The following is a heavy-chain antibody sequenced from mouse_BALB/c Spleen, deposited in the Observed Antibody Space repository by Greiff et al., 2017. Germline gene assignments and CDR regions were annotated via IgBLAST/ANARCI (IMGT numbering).Heavy chain of an antibody. CDR2: INPYNGDT. J-gene: IGHJ4*01. CDR3: ARPSLDY. D-gene: IGHD6-1*01. V-gene: IGHV1-18*01. Sequence: EVQLQESGPELVKPGASVKIPCKASGYTFTDYNMDWVKQSHGKSLEWIGDINPYNGDTFYNQKFKGKATLTVDKSSSTAHMELRSLASEDSAVYYCARPSLDYWGKEPQSPSPQ. CDR1: GYTFTDYN.